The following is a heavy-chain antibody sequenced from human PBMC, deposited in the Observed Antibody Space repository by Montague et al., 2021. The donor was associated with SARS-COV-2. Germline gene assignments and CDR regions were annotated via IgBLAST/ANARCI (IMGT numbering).Heavy chain of an antibody. CDR3: AKDIAGSYFSYDAFDT. CDR1: GFTFDDYA. J-gene: IGHJ3*02. D-gene: IGHD1-26*01. CDR2: ISWDSGRR. V-gene: IGHV3-9*01. Sequence: SLRLSCAASGFTFDDYAMHWVRQAPGKGLEWVSGISWDSGRRGXXXSXXXRFTISRDNAKNSLYLQMTSLRTEDTAFYYCAKDIAGSYFSYDAFDTWGQGTMVTVSS.